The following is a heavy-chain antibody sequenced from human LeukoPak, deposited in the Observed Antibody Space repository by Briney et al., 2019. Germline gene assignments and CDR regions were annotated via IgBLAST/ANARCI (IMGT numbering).Heavy chain of an antibody. CDR3: AGSGSTGDAFDI. CDR1: GFTFSSYW. D-gene: IGHD6-19*01. V-gene: IGHV3-7*03. CDR2: IKQDGSEK. J-gene: IGHJ3*02. Sequence: PGGSLRLSCAASGFTFSSYWMSWVRQAPGKGLEWVANIKQDGSEKYYVDSMKGRFTISRDNSKNTLYLQMNSLRAEDTAVYYCAGSGSTGDAFDIWGQGTMVTVSS.